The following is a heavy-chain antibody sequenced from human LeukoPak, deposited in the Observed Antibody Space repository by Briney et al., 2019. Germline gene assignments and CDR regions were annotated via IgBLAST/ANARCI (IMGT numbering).Heavy chain of an antibody. J-gene: IGHJ4*02. Sequence: SGTLSLTCAVSGDSISSDKWWTWFRQPPEKGLEWIGEIHPRGSTNYNPSLKSRVTISIDKFNNQFSLKLSPVTAGDTAVYYCARAGIYWNPGDYWGQGALVIVSS. D-gene: IGHD1-1*01. CDR1: GDSISSDKW. CDR3: ARAGIYWNPGDY. V-gene: IGHV4-4*02. CDR2: IHPRGST.